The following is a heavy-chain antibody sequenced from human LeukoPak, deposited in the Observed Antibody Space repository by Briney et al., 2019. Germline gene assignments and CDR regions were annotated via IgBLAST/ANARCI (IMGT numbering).Heavy chain of an antibody. CDR2: IYGNSGT. D-gene: IGHD3-10*01. V-gene: IGHV3-53*05. J-gene: IGHJ5*02. CDR3: ARDRAGRKSWVEFDP. Sequence: GGPVSLICRVWGFTDSTTYIDWLRQTPAKALEGVSLIYGNSGTVCADSVKGRFAVSRDNYKNIVYPQMNSLRTEDSALYHCARDRAGRKSWVEFDPWGQGSLVTVSS. CDR1: GFTDSTTY.